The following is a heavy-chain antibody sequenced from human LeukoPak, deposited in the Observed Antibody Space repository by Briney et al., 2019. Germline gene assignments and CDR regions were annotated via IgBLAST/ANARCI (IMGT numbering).Heavy chain of an antibody. CDR3: ARTVDTGNYYYYMDV. CDR2: INPNSGGT. J-gene: IGHJ6*03. Sequence: GSSVNVSCKASGYTFTGYYMHWVRQAPGQGLEWMGWINPNSGGTNYAQKFQGRVTMTRDTSISTAYMELSRLRSDDTAVYYCARTVDTGNYYYYMDVWGKGTTVTVSS. V-gene: IGHV1-2*02. CDR1: GYTFTGYY. D-gene: IGHD5-18*01.